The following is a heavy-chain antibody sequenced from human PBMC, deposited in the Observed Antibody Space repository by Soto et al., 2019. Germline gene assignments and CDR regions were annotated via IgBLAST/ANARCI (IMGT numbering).Heavy chain of an antibody. CDR3: ARVSHSTASYYEYYGLDI. CDR1: GGTFSSYA. V-gene: IGHV1-69*13. J-gene: IGHJ6*02. CDR2: IIPIFGTA. D-gene: IGHD6-13*01. Sequence: ASVNVSCKASGGTFSSYAISWVRQAPGQGLEWRGGIIPIFGTANYAQKFQGRVTITADESTSTAYMELSSLKASDTGIYYCARVSHSTASYYEYYGLDIWGQGTTVTVSS.